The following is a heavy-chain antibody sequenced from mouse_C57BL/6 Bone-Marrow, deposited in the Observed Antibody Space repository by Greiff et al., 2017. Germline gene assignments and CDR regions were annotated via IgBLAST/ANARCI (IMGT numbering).Heavy chain of an antibody. CDR1: GFSLSTFGMG. CDR2: IWWDDDK. CDR3: ARISEITTVVAHWYFDV. V-gene: IGHV8-8*01. Sequence: QVTLKESGPGILQPSQTLILTCSFSGFSLSTFGMGVGWIRQPSGKGLEWLAHIWWDDDKSYNPALKSRLPLSKDTSKNQVFLKIANVDTADTSTYYCARISEITTVVAHWYFDVWGTGTTVTVSS. D-gene: IGHD1-1*01. J-gene: IGHJ1*03.